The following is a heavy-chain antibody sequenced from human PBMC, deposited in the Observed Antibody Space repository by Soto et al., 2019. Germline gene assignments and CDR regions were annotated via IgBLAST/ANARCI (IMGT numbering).Heavy chain of an antibody. J-gene: IGHJ5*02. CDR3: AQRTGRGYKFDP. V-gene: IGHV2-5*01. CDR2: IYWNDNK. D-gene: IGHD3-10*01. CDR1: GFSLSTSGVG. Sequence: SGPTLVNPTQTLTLTCTFSGFSLSTSGVGVGWIRQPPGKALEWLALIYWNDNKRYSPSLNSRLTITEDTSKNQVVLTMTNMDPVDTATYYCAQRTGRGYKFDPWGQGTLVTVSS.